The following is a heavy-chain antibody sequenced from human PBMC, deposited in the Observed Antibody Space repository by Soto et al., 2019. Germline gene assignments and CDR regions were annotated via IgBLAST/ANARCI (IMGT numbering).Heavy chain of an antibody. Sequence: GGSLRLSCAASGFTFSSYSMNWVRQAPGKCLELVSYISSSSSTIYYADSVKGRFTISRDNAKNSLYLQMNSLRAEDTAVYHCARGGIHDDAFDIWGQGTMVTVSS. CDR2: ISSSSSTI. V-gene: IGHV3-48*01. CDR1: GFTFSSYS. D-gene: IGHD2-15*01. J-gene: IGHJ3*02. CDR3: ARGGIHDDAFDI.